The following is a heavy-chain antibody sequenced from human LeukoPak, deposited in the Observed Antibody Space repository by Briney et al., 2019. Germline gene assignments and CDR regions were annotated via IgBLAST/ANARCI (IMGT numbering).Heavy chain of an antibody. V-gene: IGHV3-48*02. CDR2: ISSSSSTI. CDR3: ARRSYDYVWGSYLNGAFDI. D-gene: IGHD3-16*01. CDR1: GFTFSSYS. J-gene: IGHJ3*02. Sequence: GGSLRLSCAASGFTFSSYSMKWVRQAPGKGLEWVSYISSSSSTIYYADSVKGRFTISRDNAKNSLYLQMNSLRDEDTAVYYCARRSYDYVWGSYLNGAFDIWGQGTMVTVSS.